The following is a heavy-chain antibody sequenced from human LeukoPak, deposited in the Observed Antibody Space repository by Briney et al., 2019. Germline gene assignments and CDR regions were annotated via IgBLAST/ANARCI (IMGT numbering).Heavy chain of an antibody. Sequence: GGSLRLSCAASGFTVSSNYMSWVRQAPGKGLEWVSVIYSGGSTYYADSVKGRFTISRHNSKNTLYLQMNSLRAEDTAVYYCARGPRGARYLSSTSCSTYYYYGMDVWGQGTTVTVSS. CDR3: ARGPRGARYLSSTSCSTYYYYGMDV. V-gene: IGHV3-53*04. CDR2: IYSGGST. CDR1: GFTVSSNY. J-gene: IGHJ6*02. D-gene: IGHD2-2*01.